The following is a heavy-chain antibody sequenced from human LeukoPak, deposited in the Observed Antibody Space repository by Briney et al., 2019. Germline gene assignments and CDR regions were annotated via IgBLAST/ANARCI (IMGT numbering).Heavy chain of an antibody. Sequence: GGSLRLSCAASGFAFSSYAMSWVRQAPGKGLEWVSAISGSGGSTYYADSVKGRFTISRDNSKNTLYLQMNSLRAEDTAVYYCAKALVTMVRGVIINYYYYYMGVWGKGTTVTVSS. CDR1: GFAFSSYA. D-gene: IGHD3-10*01. J-gene: IGHJ6*03. V-gene: IGHV3-23*01. CDR3: AKALVTMVRGVIINYYYYYMGV. CDR2: ISGSGGST.